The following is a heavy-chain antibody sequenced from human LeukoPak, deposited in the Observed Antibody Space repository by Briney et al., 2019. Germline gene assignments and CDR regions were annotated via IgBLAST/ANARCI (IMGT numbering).Heavy chain of an antibody. CDR2: IKQDGSEK. D-gene: IGHD2-2*01. CDR1: GFRFSSYW. Sequence: GGSLRLSCAASGFRFSSYWMTWVRQAPGRGLEWVVNIKQDGSEKYYVDSVKGRFTISRDNAKNSLYLQMNSLRAEDTAVYYCARGCSTTSCYYWYFDLWGRGTLVTVSS. V-gene: IGHV3-7*05. J-gene: IGHJ2*01. CDR3: ARGCSTTSCYYWYFDL.